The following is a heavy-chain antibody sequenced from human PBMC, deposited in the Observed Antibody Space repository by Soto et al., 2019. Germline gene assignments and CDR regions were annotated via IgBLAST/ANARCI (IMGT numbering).Heavy chain of an antibody. J-gene: IGHJ6*02. CDR3: AKVSPARQWPAWSLGMHV. Sequence: SLRLSWAASGFTFDDYAMHWFRQSPGKGLEWVSGISWNSGSTGYADSVKGRFTISRDNAKNSLYLQMNSLRAEDTALYYCAKVSPARQWPAWSLGMHVWGQENTVTFS. D-gene: IGHD6-19*01. CDR1: GFTFDDYA. CDR2: ISWNSGST. V-gene: IGHV3-9*01.